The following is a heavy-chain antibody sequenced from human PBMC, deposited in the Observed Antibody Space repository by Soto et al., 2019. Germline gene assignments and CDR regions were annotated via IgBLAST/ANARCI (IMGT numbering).Heavy chain of an antibody. CDR2: ILYDGSKE. V-gene: IGHV3-30-3*01. CDR3: ARLRGYSYGSDFVFDY. J-gene: IGHJ4*02. D-gene: IGHD5-18*01. CDR1: GFTFSDYA. Sequence: GGSLRLSCAASGFTFSDYAMHWVRQAPGKGLEWLAVILYDGSKEYYADSVKGRFTISRDNSNNMLHLQMSSLRPEDTAFYYCARLRGYSYGSDFVFDYWGQGTLVTVSS.